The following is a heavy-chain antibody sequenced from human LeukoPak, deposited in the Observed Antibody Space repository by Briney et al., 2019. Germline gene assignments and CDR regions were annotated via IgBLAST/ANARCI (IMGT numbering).Heavy chain of an antibody. V-gene: IGHV4-39*07. CDR2: IYYSGST. Sequence: SETLSLTCTVSGGSISSSSYYWGWIRQPPGTGLEWIGRIYYSGSTYYNPSLKSRVTISVDTSKNQFSLKLSSVTDADTAVYYCERVSPYSSSWFDYWGQGTLVTVSS. CDR3: ERVSPYSSSWFDY. J-gene: IGHJ4*02. CDR1: GGSISSSSYY. D-gene: IGHD6-13*01.